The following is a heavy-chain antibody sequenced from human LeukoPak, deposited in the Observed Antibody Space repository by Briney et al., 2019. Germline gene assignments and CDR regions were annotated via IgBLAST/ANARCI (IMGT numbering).Heavy chain of an antibody. J-gene: IGHJ6*02. CDR3: AREMGDWFSRGDYCGMDV. V-gene: IGHV4-59*01. D-gene: IGHD3/OR15-3a*01. CDR2: IYYSGST. CDR1: GGSISSYY. Sequence: PSETLSLTCTVSGGSISSYYWSWIRQPPGKGLEWIGYIYYSGSTNYNPSLKSRVTISVDTSKNQFSLKLSSVTAADTAVYYCAREMGDWFSRGDYCGMDVWGQGTTVTVSS.